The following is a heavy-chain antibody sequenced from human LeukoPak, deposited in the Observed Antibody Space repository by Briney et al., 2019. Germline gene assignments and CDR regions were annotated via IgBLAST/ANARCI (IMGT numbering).Heavy chain of an antibody. D-gene: IGHD5-24*01. Sequence: PGGSLRLSCVASGFILSTSEMNWVRQAPGKGLEWVSFIASDGTIYYADSVKGRFTLSRDNAKNSLYLQMNSLRAEDTAVYYCARGVRWLQSGEPCYFDYWGQGTLVTVSS. CDR3: ARGVRWLQSGEPCYFDY. J-gene: IGHJ4*02. CDR2: IASDGTI. CDR1: GFILSTSE. V-gene: IGHV3-69-1*01.